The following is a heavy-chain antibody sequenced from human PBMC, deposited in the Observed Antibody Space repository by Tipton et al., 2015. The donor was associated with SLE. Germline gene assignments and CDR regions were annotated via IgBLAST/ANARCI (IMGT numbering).Heavy chain of an antibody. Sequence: TLSLTCTVSGFSISSYYWSWIRQPAGKGLEWIGRIYTRGSTNYNPSLKSRVTMSVDTSKNQFSLKLSSVTAADTAVYYCVTDRHEGYCNTASCSGYNWFDPWGQGTLVTVSS. V-gene: IGHV4-4*07. CDR1: GFSISSYY. CDR2: IYTRGST. D-gene: IGHD2-2*01. J-gene: IGHJ5*02. CDR3: VTDRHEGYCNTASCSGYNWFDP.